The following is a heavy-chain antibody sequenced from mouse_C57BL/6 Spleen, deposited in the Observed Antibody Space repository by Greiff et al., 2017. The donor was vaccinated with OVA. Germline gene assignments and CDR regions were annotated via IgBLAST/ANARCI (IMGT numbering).Heavy chain of an antibody. J-gene: IGHJ3*01. V-gene: IGHV2-2*01. Sequence: QVQLQQSGPGLVQPSQSLSITCTVSGFSLTSYGVHWVRQSPGKGLEWLGVIWSGGSTDYNAAFISRLSISKDNSKSQVFFKMNSLQADDTAIYYCASPSTMVREAWFAYWGQGTLVTVSA. CDR2: IWSGGST. D-gene: IGHD2-2*01. CDR3: ASPSTMVREAWFAY. CDR1: GFSLTSYG.